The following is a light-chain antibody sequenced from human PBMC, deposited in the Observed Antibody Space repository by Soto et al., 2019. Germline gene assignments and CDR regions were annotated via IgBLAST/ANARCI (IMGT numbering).Light chain of an antibody. Sequence: EIVMTQSPATLSVSPGERATLSCRASQSISSSLAWYQQKPGQAPRLLIYGASTRATGIPARFSGSGSGTAFTITISSLQSEDFAVYYCQQYNNGPTYTFGQGTKLEIK. CDR3: QQYNNGPTYT. CDR2: GAS. V-gene: IGKV3-15*01. J-gene: IGKJ2*01. CDR1: QSISSS.